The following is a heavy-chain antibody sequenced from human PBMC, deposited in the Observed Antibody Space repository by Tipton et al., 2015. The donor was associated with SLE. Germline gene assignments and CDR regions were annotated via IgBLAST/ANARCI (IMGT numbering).Heavy chain of an antibody. CDR3: ASARFLEWLPYFDY. CDR2: IYTSGST. J-gene: IGHJ4*02. V-gene: IGHV4-4*08. CDR1: GGSISSHY. Sequence: TLSLTCTVSGGSISSHYWSWIRQPPGKGLEWIGYIYTSGSTNYNPSLKSRVTISVDTSKNQFSLKLSSVTAADTAVYYCASARFLEWLPYFDYWGQGTLVTVSS. D-gene: IGHD3-3*01.